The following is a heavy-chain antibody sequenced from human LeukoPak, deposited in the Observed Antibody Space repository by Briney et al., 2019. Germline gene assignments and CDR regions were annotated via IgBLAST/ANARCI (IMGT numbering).Heavy chain of an antibody. D-gene: IGHD6-19*01. CDR1: GGSISSYY. Sequence: SETLSLTCTVSGGSISSYYWSWIRQPPGKGLEWIGYIYYSGSTNYNPSLKSQVTISVDTSKNQFSLKLSSVTAADTAVYYCARAGSGWYGGGDYWGQGTLVTVSS. CDR3: ARAGSGWYGGGDY. V-gene: IGHV4-59*01. J-gene: IGHJ4*02. CDR2: IYYSGST.